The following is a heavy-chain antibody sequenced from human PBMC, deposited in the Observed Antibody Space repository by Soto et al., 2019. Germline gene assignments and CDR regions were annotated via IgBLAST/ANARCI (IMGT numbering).Heavy chain of an antibody. V-gene: IGHV4-31*01. Sequence: SETLSLTCTVSGGSISSGCYYWSWIRQHPGKGLELIGYIYYSGSTYYNPSLKSLVTISVDTSKNQFSLKLSSVTAADTAVYYCARASYDSSGYYLDYWGQGTLVTVSS. CDR3: ARASYDSSGYYLDY. D-gene: IGHD3-22*01. CDR2: IYYSGST. CDR1: GGSISSGCYY. J-gene: IGHJ4*02.